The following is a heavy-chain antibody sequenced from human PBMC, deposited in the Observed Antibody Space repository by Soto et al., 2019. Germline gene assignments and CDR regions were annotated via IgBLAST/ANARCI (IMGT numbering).Heavy chain of an antibody. D-gene: IGHD2-8*01. CDR3: ARGQARGVTPYNWFDP. CDR1: GGTFSSYA. V-gene: IGHV1-69*01. J-gene: IGHJ5*02. Sequence: QVQLVQSGAEVKKPGSSVKVSCKASGGTFSSYAISWVRQAPGQGLEWMGGIIPIFGTANYAQKFQGRVTSTADESTSTASMELSSLRSEDTAVYSCARGQARGVTPYNWFDPWGQVTLVTVSS. CDR2: IIPIFGTA.